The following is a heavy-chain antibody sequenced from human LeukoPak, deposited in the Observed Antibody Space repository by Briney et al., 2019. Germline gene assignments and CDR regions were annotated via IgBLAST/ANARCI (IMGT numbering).Heavy chain of an antibody. CDR3: AKDKFDGSGSYYFDH. V-gene: IGHV3-43D*03. D-gene: IGHD3-10*01. J-gene: IGHJ4*02. CDR2: ISWDGGRT. Sequence: GGSLRLSCAASGFTFDDYALHWLRQFPGKGLEWVSLISWDGGRTYYADSVKGRFTISRDNSKNSLYLQMNSLRTEDTALYYCAKDKFDGSGSYYFDHWGQGTLVTVSS. CDR1: GFTFDDYA.